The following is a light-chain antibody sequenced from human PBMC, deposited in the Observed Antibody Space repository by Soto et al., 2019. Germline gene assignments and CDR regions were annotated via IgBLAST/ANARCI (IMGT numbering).Light chain of an antibody. V-gene: IGKV1-5*01. J-gene: IGKJ4*01. CDR2: DAS. CDR1: QSISSW. Sequence: DIQMNQPPSTLSASVGDRVTIPCRASQSISSWLAWYQQKPGKAPKLLIYDASSLESGVPSRFSGSGSGTEFTLTINSLQPEDFATYYCQQVKSYPLTFGGGTKVDI. CDR3: QQVKSYPLT.